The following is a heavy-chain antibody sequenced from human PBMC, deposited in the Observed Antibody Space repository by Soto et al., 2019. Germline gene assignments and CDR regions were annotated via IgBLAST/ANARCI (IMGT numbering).Heavy chain of an antibody. J-gene: IGHJ6*02. D-gene: IGHD1-26*01. V-gene: IGHV1-3*05. Sequence: QVQLVQSGAEEKKPGASVKVSLSASGYTLTRDTMHWVRQAPGQRLEWMGWINAGNGNTKYSQKFQGRVTITRDTSASTAYMELSSLRSEYTAVYYCASFRYNGYYGMDVWGQGTTVTVSS. CDR2: INAGNGNT. CDR1: GYTLTRDT. CDR3: ASFRYNGYYGMDV.